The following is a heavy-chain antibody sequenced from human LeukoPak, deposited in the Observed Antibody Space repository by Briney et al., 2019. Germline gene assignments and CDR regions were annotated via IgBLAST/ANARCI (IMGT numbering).Heavy chain of an antibody. Sequence: PAETLSLTCTVSGGSISSSSYYWGWIRQPPGKGLEWIGSIYYSGSTYYNPSLKSRVTISVDTSKNQFSLKLSSVTAADTAVYYCASLSMVRGVMVNYWGQGILVTVSS. CDR3: ASLSMVRGVMVNY. V-gene: IGHV4-39*01. D-gene: IGHD3-10*01. CDR1: GGSISSSSYY. J-gene: IGHJ4*02. CDR2: IYYSGST.